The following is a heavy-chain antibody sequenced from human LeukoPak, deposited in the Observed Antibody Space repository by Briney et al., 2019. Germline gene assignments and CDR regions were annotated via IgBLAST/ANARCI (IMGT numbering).Heavy chain of an antibody. CDR1: GYTFTSYD. CDR2: MNPNSGNT. CDR3: ARFTTGWSGYDY. V-gene: IGHV1-8*01. D-gene: IGHD3-3*01. Sequence: ASVKVSCKASGYTFTSYDINWVRQAPGQGLEWMGWMNPNSGNTGYAQKFQGRVTMTRNTSISTAYMEQSSLRSEDTAVYYCARFTTGWSGYDYWGQGTLVTVSS. J-gene: IGHJ4*02.